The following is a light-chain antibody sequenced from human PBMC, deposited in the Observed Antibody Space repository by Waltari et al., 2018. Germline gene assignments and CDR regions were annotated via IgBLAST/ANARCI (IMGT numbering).Light chain of an antibody. V-gene: IGKV4-1*01. CDR1: QTILYTSNHKNN. J-gene: IGKJ2*01. CDR2: WAS. Sequence: EIVMTQSPESLAVSLGERATLTCKSSQTILYTSNHKNNLTWYQQQPGQPPRLLICWASSRDSVVPNRFSGSGSGTDFTLTISSLQAEDVAVYYCQQYFDNPRTFGQGTRLEIK. CDR3: QQYFDNPRT.